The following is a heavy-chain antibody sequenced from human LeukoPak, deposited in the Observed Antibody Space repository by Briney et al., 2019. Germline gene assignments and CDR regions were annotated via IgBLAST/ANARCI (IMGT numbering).Heavy chain of an antibody. D-gene: IGHD6-6*01. CDR1: GGSISSSSHY. V-gene: IGHV4-39*01. CDR3: ARRSSRYSSSLDFDY. J-gene: IGHJ4*02. CDR2: IYYSGST. Sequence: SETLSLTCTVSGGSISSSSHYWGWIRQPPGKGLEWIGSIYYSGSTYYNPSLKSRVTISVDTSKNQFSLKLSSVTAADTAMYYCARRSSRYSSSLDFDYWGQGTLVTVSS.